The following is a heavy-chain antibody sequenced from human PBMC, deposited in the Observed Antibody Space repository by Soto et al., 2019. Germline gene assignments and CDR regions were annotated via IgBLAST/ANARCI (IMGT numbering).Heavy chain of an antibody. CDR2: ILYDGSNK. V-gene: IGHV3-33*08. J-gene: IGHJ4*02. CDR3: AGGTYYFDY. Sequence: GGSLRLSCAASGFTFSSFWMHWVRQAPGKGLEWVAAILYDGSNKYYADSVKGRFTISRDNSKNTLYLQMNSLRAEDTAVYYCAGGTYYFDYCRQGTLVTVSS. CDR1: GFTFSSFW. D-gene: IGHD1-26*01.